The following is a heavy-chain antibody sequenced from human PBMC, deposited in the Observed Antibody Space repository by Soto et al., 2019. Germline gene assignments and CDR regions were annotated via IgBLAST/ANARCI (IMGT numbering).Heavy chain of an antibody. CDR2: ISGSGGST. D-gene: IGHD2-8*02. Sequence: EVQLLESGGGLVQPGGSLRLSCAASGFTFSSYAMRWVRQAPGKGLEWVSAISGSGGSTYYADSVKGRFTISRDNSKNTLYLQRNSLRAEDTAASYCARRGPGAEVDYWGQGTLVTVSS. CDR3: ARRGPGAEVDY. V-gene: IGHV3-23*01. CDR1: GFTFSSYA. J-gene: IGHJ4*02.